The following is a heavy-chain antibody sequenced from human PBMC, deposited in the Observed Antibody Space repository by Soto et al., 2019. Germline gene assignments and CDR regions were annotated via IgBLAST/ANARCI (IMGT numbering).Heavy chain of an antibody. J-gene: IGHJ6*02. V-gene: IGHV1-2*04. CDR3: ARGHSTDCSNGVCSFFYNHEMDV. Sequence: ASVKFSCQASGYPFTSSGFSWVRQAPGQGLEWLGRINPKSGGTSTAQKFQGWVTMTRDRSISTVYMELTRLRSDDTAVYFCARGHSTDCSNGVCSFFYNHEMDVWGQGTTVTVSS. CDR2: INPKSGGT. CDR1: GYPFTSSG. D-gene: IGHD2-8*01.